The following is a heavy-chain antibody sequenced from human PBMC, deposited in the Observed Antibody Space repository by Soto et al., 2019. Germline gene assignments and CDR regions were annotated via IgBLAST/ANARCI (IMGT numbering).Heavy chain of an antibody. CDR1: GYTFTGYY. CDR2: INPNSGGT. Sequence: AAVKVSCKASGYTFTGYYMHWVRQAPGQGLEWMGWINPNSGGTNYAQKFQGRVTMTRDTSISTAYMELSRLRSDDTAVYYCASGYYHGSGSYYSLDVWGQGTTVTVSS. D-gene: IGHD3-10*01. J-gene: IGHJ6*02. CDR3: ASGYYHGSGSYYSLDV. V-gene: IGHV1-2*02.